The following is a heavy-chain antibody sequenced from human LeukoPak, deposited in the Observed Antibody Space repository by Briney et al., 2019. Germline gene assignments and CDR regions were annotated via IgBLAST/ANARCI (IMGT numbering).Heavy chain of an antibody. CDR3: AREGRGCSYGALNY. D-gene: IGHD5-18*01. V-gene: IGHV3-48*02. J-gene: IGHJ4*02. CDR2: ISSSSSTI. CDR1: GFTFSSYS. Sequence: PGGSLRLSCAASGFTFSSYSMNWVRQAPGKGLEWVSYISSSSSTIYYADSVKGRFTISRDNAKNSLYLQMNSLRDVDTAVYYCAREGRGCSYGALNYWGQGTLVTVS.